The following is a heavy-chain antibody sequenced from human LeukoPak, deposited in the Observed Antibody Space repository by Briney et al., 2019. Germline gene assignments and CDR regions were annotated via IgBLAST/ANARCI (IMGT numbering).Heavy chain of an antibody. V-gene: IGHV6-1*01. Sequence: SQTLSLTCSISGDSVSCNRATWNWIRQSPSRGLEWLGRTYYTSRWYTDYAVSVQSRVTLNSDTSKNQFSLHLNSVTAEDTAVYYCARGQELAYFIYWGQGTLVTVSS. CDR1: GDSVSCNRAT. CDR2: TYYTSRWYT. J-gene: IGHJ4*02. D-gene: IGHD6-13*01. CDR3: ARGQELAYFIY.